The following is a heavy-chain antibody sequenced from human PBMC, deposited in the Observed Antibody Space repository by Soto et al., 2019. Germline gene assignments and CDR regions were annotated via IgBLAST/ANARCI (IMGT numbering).Heavy chain of an antibody. CDR3: ARDMGGTGLEFAY. V-gene: IGHV3-66*01. Sequence: EVQLVESGGGSVQPGGSLRLSCAASGFTVSNNYMNWVRQAPGKGLECVSAIYSGGSTFYADSAKGRFTISRDNSKNALYLQMNSLRSEDTAVYYCARDMGGTGLEFAYWGQGTLVTVSS. CDR1: GFTVSNNY. J-gene: IGHJ4*02. CDR2: IYSGGST. D-gene: IGHD1-26*01.